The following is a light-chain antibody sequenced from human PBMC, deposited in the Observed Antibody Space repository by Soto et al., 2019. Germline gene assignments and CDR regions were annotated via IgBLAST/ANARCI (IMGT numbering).Light chain of an antibody. CDR3: SSYTSATTLVV. Sequence: QSALTQPASVSGSPGQSITIPCTGTSSDVGGYDYVSWYQHHPGKAPKLMIYDVTERPPGVSNRLSGSESGNTASLTISDLQPEDEADYYCSSYTSATTLVVFGGGTKVTVL. V-gene: IGLV2-14*03. J-gene: IGLJ2*01. CDR2: DVT. CDR1: SSDVGGYDY.